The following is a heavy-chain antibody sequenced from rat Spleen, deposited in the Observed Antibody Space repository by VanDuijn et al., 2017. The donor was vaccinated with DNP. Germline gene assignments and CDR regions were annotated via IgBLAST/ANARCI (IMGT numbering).Heavy chain of an antibody. CDR2: ISYDGSST. V-gene: IGHV5-7*01. CDR1: GFTFSDYN. J-gene: IGHJ2*01. Sequence: EVQLVESGGGSVQPGRSMKLSCSASGFTFSDYNMAWVRQAPKKGLEWVATISYDGSSTYYRDSVKGRFTVSRANEKSTLFLQMDSLRSEETATYYCARPDYWGQGVTVTVSS. CDR3: ARPDY.